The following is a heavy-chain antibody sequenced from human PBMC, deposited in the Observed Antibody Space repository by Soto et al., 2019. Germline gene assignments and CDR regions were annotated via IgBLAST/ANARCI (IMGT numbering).Heavy chain of an antibody. CDR1: GGSFSGYY. CDR3: SRKRITIFGVTKRRCNWFDP. D-gene: IGHD3-3*01. CDR2: INHSGST. Sequence: SETLSLTCAVYGGSFSGYYWSWIRQPPGKGLEWIGEINHSGSTNYNPSLKSRVTISVDTSKNQFSLKLSSVTAADTAVYYCSRKRITIFGVTKRRCNWFDPWGQGTLVTVSS. V-gene: IGHV4-34*01. J-gene: IGHJ5*02.